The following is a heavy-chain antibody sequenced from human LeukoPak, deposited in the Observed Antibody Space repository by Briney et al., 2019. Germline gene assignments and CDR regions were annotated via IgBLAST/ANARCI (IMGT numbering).Heavy chain of an antibody. J-gene: IGHJ4*02. V-gene: IGHV3-23*01. Sequence: PGGSLRLSCAASGFTFSNDEMNWVHQAPGKGLEWVSAISGSGGSTYYADSVKGRFTISRDNSKNTLYMQMNSLRAEDTAVYYCAKDGSSCYVDCFEGWGQGALVTVSS. CDR2: ISGSGGST. CDR3: AKDGSSCYVDCFEG. D-gene: IGHD6-13*01. CDR1: GFTFSNDE.